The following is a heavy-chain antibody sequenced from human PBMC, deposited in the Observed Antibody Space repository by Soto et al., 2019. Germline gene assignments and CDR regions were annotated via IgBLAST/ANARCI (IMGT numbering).Heavy chain of an antibody. D-gene: IGHD3-10*01. J-gene: IGHJ6*02. CDR1: GFTVSSDW. V-gene: IGHV3-7*03. Sequence: EVQLVASGGGLVQPGGSLRLSCAASGFTVSSDWMTWVRQAPGKGLEWVANIKEDGSEKYYVDSVKGRFTISRDDAKNSLYLQMNSLRVEDTAVFYCARGRSDGMDVWGQGTTVTVSS. CDR2: IKEDGSEK. CDR3: ARGRSDGMDV.